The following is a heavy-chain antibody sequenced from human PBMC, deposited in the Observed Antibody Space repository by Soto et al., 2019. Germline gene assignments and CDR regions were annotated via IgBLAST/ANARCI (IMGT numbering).Heavy chain of an antibody. CDR2: IYYSGST. V-gene: IGHV4-30-4*01. CDR1: AGSISSADYY. J-gene: IGHJ3*02. Sequence: PSETLSLTSTVSAGSISSADYYWIWILQPPAKGLEWIGYIYYSGSTYYNPSLKSRVTISVDTSKNQFSLKLSSVTAADTAVYYCARFNYYDSSGYYSNDAFDIWGQGKMVTGSS. CDR3: ARFNYYDSSGYYSNDAFDI. D-gene: IGHD3-22*01.